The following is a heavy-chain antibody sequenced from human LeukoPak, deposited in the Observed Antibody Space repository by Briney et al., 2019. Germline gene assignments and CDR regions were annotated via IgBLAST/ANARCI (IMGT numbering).Heavy chain of an antibody. V-gene: IGHV4-59*01. CDR3: ARGGSRQNFHYYGLDV. J-gene: IGHJ6*02. Sequence: PSETLSLTCSVFGGSINSFFWNWIRQPTGKGLEWIGYISFSGIPNYTPSLQSRVSMSVDTSKNEFSLRLRSVTAADTAVYYCARGGSRQNFHYYGLDVWGQGTTVTVSS. D-gene: IGHD6-25*01. CDR2: ISFSGIP. CDR1: GGSINSFF.